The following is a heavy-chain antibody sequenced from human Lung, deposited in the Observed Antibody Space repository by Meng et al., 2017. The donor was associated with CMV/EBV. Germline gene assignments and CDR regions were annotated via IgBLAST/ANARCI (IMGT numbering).Heavy chain of an antibody. CDR2: IRFDGSNR. Sequence: SCVASGFSFSTYAMHWVRQAPGKGLEWVAFIRFDGSNRDYAGSVKGRFTISRDNSKNTLYVQMNNLRPEDTAVYYCAKDGGGTLRGAIITKYYFDYWXQGKXVTVSS. CDR3: AKDGGGTLRGAIITKYYFDY. D-gene: IGHD3-10*01. CDR1: GFSFSTYA. J-gene: IGHJ4*02. V-gene: IGHV3-30*02.